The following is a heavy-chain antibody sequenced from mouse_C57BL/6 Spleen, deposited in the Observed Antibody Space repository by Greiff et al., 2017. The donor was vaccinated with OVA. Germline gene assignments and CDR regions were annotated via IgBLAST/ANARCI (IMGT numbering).Heavy chain of an antibody. V-gene: IGHV1-82*01. CDR1: GYAFSSSW. CDR3: ADYGNLGYYAMDY. CDR2: IYPGDGDT. J-gene: IGHJ4*01. Sequence: QVQLQQSGPELVKPGASVKISCKASGYAFSSSWMNWVKQRPGKGLEWIGRIYPGDGDTNYNGKFKGKATLTADKSSSTAYMQLSSLTSEDSAVYFCADYGNLGYYAMDYWGQGTSVTVSS. D-gene: IGHD2-1*01.